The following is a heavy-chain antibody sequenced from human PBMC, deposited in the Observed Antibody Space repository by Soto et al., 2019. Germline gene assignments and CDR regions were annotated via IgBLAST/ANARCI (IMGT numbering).Heavy chain of an antibody. CDR1: GGSISSYY. CDR3: ARGRGYYDSSGYYPNYYYYGMDV. CDR2: IYYSGST. D-gene: IGHD3-22*01. V-gene: IGHV4-59*12. J-gene: IGHJ6*02. Sequence: SETLSLTCTVSGGSISSYYWSWIRQPPGKGLEWIGYIYYSGSTNYNPSLKSRVTISVDTSKNQFSLKLSSVTAADTAVYYCARGRGYYDSSGYYPNYYYYGMDVWGQGTTVTV.